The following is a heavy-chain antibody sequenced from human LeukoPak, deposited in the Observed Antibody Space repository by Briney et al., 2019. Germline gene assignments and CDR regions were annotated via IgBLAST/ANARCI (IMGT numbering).Heavy chain of an antibody. Sequence: ASVKVSCKASGGTFSSYAISWVRQAPGQGLEWMGGIIPIFGTANYAQKLQGRVTMTTDTSTSTAYMELRSLRSDDTAVYYCARLPSATLDYWGQGTLVTVSS. CDR3: ARLPSATLDY. J-gene: IGHJ4*02. CDR2: IIPIFGTA. D-gene: IGHD2-15*01. CDR1: GGTFSSYA. V-gene: IGHV1-69*05.